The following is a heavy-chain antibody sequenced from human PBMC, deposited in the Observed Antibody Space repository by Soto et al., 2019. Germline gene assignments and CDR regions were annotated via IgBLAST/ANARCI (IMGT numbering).Heavy chain of an antibody. J-gene: IGHJ6*02. Sequence: PSQTLSLTCAISGDSVSSNSAAWNWIRQSPSRGLEWLGRTYYRSKWYNDYAVSVKSRITINPDTSKNQFSLQLNSVTPEDTAVYYCARDLSIAAAGRAGYYYYGMDVWGQGTTVTVSS. D-gene: IGHD6-13*01. V-gene: IGHV6-1*01. CDR1: GDSVSSNSAA. CDR3: ARDLSIAAAGRAGYYYYGMDV. CDR2: TYYRSKWYN.